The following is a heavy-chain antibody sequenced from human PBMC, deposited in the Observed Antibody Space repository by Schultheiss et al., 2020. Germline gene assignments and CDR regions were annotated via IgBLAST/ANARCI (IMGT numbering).Heavy chain of an antibody. CDR1: GFTFSSYA. V-gene: IGHV3-23*01. D-gene: IGHD6-13*01. Sequence: GESLKISCAASGFTFSSYAMSWISQAPGKGLEWVSVISGSGGSTYYADSVKGRFTISRDNSKNTLYLQMNSLRAEDTAVYYCAKAPYSSSSPFDYWGQGTLVTVSS. CDR3: AKAPYSSSSPFDY. J-gene: IGHJ4*02. CDR2: ISGSGGST.